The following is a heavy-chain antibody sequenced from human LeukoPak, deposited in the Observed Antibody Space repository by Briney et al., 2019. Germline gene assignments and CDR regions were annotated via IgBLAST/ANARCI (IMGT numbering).Heavy chain of an antibody. J-gene: IGHJ4*02. Sequence: PGRSLRLSCAASGFTFSSYAMHWVRQAPGKGLEWVAVISYDGSNKYYADSVKGRFTISRDNSKNTLYLQMNSLRAEDTAVYYCARGAPPQNWGQGTLVTVSS. V-gene: IGHV3-30-3*01. CDR3: ARGAPPQN. CDR1: GFTFSSYA. CDR2: ISYDGSNK.